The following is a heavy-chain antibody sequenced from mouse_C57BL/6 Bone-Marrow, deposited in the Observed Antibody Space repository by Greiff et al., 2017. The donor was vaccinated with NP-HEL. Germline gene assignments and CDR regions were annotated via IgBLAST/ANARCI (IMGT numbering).Heavy chain of an antibody. CDR3: ARAFITTVTPWFAY. J-gene: IGHJ3*01. Sequence: VQLQQPGAELVKPGASVKMSCKASGYTFTSYWITWVKQRPGQGLEWIGDIYPGSGSTNYNEKFKSKATLTVDTSSSTAYMQLSSLTSEDSAVYYCARAFITTVTPWFAYWGQGTLVTVSA. V-gene: IGHV1-55*01. D-gene: IGHD1-1*01. CDR2: IYPGSGST. CDR1: GYTFTSYW.